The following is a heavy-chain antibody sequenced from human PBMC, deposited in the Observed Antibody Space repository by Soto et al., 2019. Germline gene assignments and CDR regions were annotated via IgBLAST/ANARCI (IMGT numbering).Heavy chain of an antibody. Sequence: PSETLSLTCAVSGGSISSGGYSWSWIRQPPGKGLEWIGYIYHSGSTYYNPSLKSRVTISVDRSKNQFSLKLSSVTAADTAVYYCARRKPSDYFDYWGQGTLVTVSS. CDR2: IYHSGST. CDR3: ARRKPSDYFDY. CDR1: GGSISSGGYS. J-gene: IGHJ4*02. D-gene: IGHD3-3*01. V-gene: IGHV4-30-2*01.